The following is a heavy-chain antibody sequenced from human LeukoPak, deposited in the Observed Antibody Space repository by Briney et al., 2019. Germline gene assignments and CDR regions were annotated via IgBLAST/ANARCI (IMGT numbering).Heavy chain of an antibody. D-gene: IGHD3-3*01. V-gene: IGHV1-2*02. Sequence: ASVKVSCKASGYTFTGYYMHWVRQAPGQGLEWMGWINPNSGGTNYAQKFQGRVTMTRDTSISTAYMELSRLRSDDTAVYYCARNKITIFGVVRGYYFDYWGQGTLVTVSS. J-gene: IGHJ4*02. CDR1: GYTFTGYY. CDR3: ARNKITIFGVVRGYYFDY. CDR2: INPNSGGT.